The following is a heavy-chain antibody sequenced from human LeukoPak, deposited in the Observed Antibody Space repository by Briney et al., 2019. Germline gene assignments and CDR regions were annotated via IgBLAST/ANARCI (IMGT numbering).Heavy chain of an antibody. CDR1: GVSITGNDQF. CDR3: GGGLGYCSSTRCPPDS. J-gene: IGHJ5*01. D-gene: IGHD2-2*01. CDR2: IDYSGTT. V-gene: IGHV4-30-4*01. Sequence: PSETLSLTCTVSGVSITGNDQFWSWIRQPPGKGLEWIGYIDYSGTTYYNPSLKGRVNMSRDTFKNQFSLNLNSVTAADTAFYYCGGGLGYCSSTRCPPDSWGQGTLVTVSS.